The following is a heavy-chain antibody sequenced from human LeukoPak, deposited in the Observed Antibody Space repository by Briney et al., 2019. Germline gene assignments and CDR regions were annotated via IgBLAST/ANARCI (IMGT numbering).Heavy chain of an antibody. D-gene: IGHD2-15*01. J-gene: IGHJ2*01. CDR1: GFTFSNSW. CDR2: IKDDGRSP. V-gene: IGHV3-74*01. CDR3: AKESLPHRGGHHFDL. Sequence: GGSLRLSCAASGFTFSNSWMHWVRQAPGKGLVWISRIKDDGRSPTYAESVKGRFTISRDNAKNMLYLQMNSLRAEDTALYYCAKESLPHRGGHHFDLWGRGTLVTVSS.